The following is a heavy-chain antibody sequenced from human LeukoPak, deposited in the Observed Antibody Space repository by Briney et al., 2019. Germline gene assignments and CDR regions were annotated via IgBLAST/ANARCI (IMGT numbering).Heavy chain of an antibody. V-gene: IGHV3-11*01. CDR3: ARDQSLYYDFWSGYPRFPFDP. D-gene: IGHD3-3*01. J-gene: IGHJ5*02. Sequence: GSLRLSCAASGFTFSDYYMSWIRQAPGKGLEWVSYISSGSTIYYADSVKGRFTISRDNAKNSLYLQMNSLRAEDTAVYYCARDQSLYYDFWSGYPRFPFDPWGQGTLVTVSS. CDR2: ISSGSTI. CDR1: GFTFSDYY.